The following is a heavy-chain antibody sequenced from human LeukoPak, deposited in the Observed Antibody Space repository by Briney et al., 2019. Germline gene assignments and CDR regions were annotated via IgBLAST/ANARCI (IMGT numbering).Heavy chain of an antibody. CDR1: GFTFSGYA. V-gene: IGHV3-30*04. CDR3: AELGITMIGGV. J-gene: IGHJ6*04. Sequence: GGSLRLSCAASGFTFSGYAMHWVRQAPGKGLEWVAVISHDGSNKYYADSAKGRFTISRDNAKNSLYLQMNSLRAEDTAVYCCAELGITMIGGVWGKGTTVTISS. CDR2: ISHDGSNK. D-gene: IGHD3-10*02.